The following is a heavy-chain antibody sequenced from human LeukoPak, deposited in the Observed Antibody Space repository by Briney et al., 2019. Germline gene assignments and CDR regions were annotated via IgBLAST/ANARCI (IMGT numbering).Heavy chain of an antibody. CDR3: TRKGSSSWYRWDWFDP. D-gene: IGHD6-13*01. CDR2: IRSKAYGGTT. J-gene: IGHJ5*02. V-gene: IGHV3-49*03. Sequence: GGSLRLSCTASGFTFGDYAMSWFRQAPGKGLEWVGFIRSKAYGGTTEYAASVKGRFTISRDDSKSIAYLQMNSLKTEDTAVYYCTRKGSSSWYRWDWFDPWGQGTLVTVSS. CDR1: GFTFGDYA.